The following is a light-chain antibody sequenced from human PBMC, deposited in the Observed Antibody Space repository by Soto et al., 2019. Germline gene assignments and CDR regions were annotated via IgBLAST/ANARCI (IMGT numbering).Light chain of an antibody. CDR3: AAWDDSLNGFV. CDR1: SSNIGSNS. CDR2: ADN. V-gene: IGLV1-44*01. Sequence: VLTQPPSASGTPGQRVSISCSGSSSNIGSNSVQWHQQLPGTAPNLLIYADNQRPSGVPDRFSGSKSGTSASLAITGLQSGDEADYYCAAWDDSLNGFVFGTGTKVTVL. J-gene: IGLJ1*01.